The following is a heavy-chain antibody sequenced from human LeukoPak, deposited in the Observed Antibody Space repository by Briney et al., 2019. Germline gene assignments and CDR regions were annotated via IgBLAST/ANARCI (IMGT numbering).Heavy chain of an antibody. V-gene: IGHV1-3*01. CDR3: ARDRWHCRVNCDSVYYFALDV. CDR2: INPGNGDT. J-gene: IGHJ6*02. Sequence: AASVKVSCKGSGYIFTNYAIHWVRQAPGQSLEWLGWINPGNGDTKYSQDFQGRVTINTDTSAATAYVELNSLTSEDTAVYYCARDRWHCRVNCDSVYYFALDVWGQGTTVTVSS. D-gene: IGHD2-15*01. CDR1: GYIFTNYA.